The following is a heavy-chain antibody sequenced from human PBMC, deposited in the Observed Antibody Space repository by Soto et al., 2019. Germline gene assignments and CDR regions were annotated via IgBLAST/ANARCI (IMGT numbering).Heavy chain of an antibody. CDR3: ARQSRIAAAKYYFDY. J-gene: IGHJ4*02. D-gene: IGHD6-13*01. CDR2: IYYSGST. CDR1: GGSISSSSYY. V-gene: IGHV4-39*01. Sequence: SETLSLTCTVSGGSISSSSYYWGWIRQPPGKGLEWIGSIYYSGSTYYNPSLKSRVTISVDTSKNQFSQKLSSVTAADTAVYYCARQSRIAAAKYYFDYWGQGTLVTVSS.